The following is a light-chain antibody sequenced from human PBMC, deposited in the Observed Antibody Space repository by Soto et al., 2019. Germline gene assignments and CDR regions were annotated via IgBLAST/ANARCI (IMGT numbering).Light chain of an antibody. CDR2: GAS. Sequence: DIQMTQSPSSLSASVGDRVTITCQASQDIGKNLNWYQMKPGKAPKLLIYGASNLETGAPSRFSGSGSGTDFTFTISSLQPEDTATYYCQHYRHLPGPFGPGTKVDI. CDR3: QHYRHLPGP. J-gene: IGKJ3*01. V-gene: IGKV1-33*01. CDR1: QDIGKN.